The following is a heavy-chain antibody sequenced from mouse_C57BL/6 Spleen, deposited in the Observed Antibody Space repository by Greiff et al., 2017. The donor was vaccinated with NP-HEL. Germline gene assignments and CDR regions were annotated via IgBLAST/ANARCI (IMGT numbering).Heavy chain of an antibody. V-gene: IGHV1-4*01. CDR1: GYTFTSYT. CDR3: ARFPYSNYNAMDY. D-gene: IGHD2-5*01. Sequence: QVQLKESGAELARPGASVKMSCKASGYTFTSYTMHWVKQRPGQGLEWIGYINPSSGYTKYNQKFKDKATLTADKSSSTAYMQLSSLTSEDSAVYYCARFPYSNYNAMDYWGQGTSVTVSS. CDR2: INPSSGYT. J-gene: IGHJ4*01.